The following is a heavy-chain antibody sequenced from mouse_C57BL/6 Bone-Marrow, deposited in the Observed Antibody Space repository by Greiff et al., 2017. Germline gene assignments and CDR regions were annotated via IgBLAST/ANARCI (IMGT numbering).Heavy chain of an antibody. CDR1: GYTFTDYE. J-gene: IGHJ4*01. Sequence: VQLVESGAELVRPGASVTLSCKASGYTFTDYEMHWVKQTPVHGLEWIGAIDPETGGTAYNQKFKGKAILTADKSSSTAYMELRSLTSEDSAVYYCTTYGSSAWYYAMDYWGQGTSVTVSS. V-gene: IGHV1-15*01. CDR3: TTYGSSAWYYAMDY. D-gene: IGHD1-1*01. CDR2: IDPETGGT.